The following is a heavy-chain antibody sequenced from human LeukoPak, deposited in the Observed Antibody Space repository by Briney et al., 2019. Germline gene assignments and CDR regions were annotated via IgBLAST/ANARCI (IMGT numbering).Heavy chain of an antibody. Sequence: PSETLSLTCAVYGGSFSGYYWSWIRQPPGKGLEWIGEINHSGSTNYNPSLKSRVTISVDTSKNQFSLKLSSVTAADTAVYYCARARGYSGYDPFDYWGQGTLVTVSS. D-gene: IGHD5-12*01. CDR3: ARARGYSGYDPFDY. V-gene: IGHV4-34*01. J-gene: IGHJ4*02. CDR1: GGSFSGYY. CDR2: INHSGST.